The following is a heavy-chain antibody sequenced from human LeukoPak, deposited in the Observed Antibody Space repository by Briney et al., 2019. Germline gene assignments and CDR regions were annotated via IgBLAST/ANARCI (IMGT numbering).Heavy chain of an antibody. J-gene: IGHJ3*02. CDR1: GGSISSGSYY. D-gene: IGHD3-3*01. Sequence: SQTLSLTCTVSGGSISSGSYYWSWIRQPAGKGLEWIGRIYTSGSTNYNPSLRSPVTMSVDTSKNQFSLKLSSVTAADTAVYYCARFLEWLGIAFDIWGQGTMVTVSS. CDR2: IYTSGST. CDR3: ARFLEWLGIAFDI. V-gene: IGHV4-61*02.